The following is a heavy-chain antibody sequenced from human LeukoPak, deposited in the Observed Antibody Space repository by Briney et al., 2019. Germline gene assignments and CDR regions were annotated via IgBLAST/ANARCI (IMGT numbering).Heavy chain of an antibody. Sequence: GGSLRLSCAASGFTFSSYSMNWVRQAPGKGLEWVSYISSGSSTIYYADSVKGRFTISRDNAKNSLYLQMNSLRAEDTAVYYCARGTWFDYWGQGTLVTVSS. CDR1: GFTFSSYS. CDR2: ISSGSSTI. V-gene: IGHV3-48*01. CDR3: ARGTWFDY. J-gene: IGHJ4*02.